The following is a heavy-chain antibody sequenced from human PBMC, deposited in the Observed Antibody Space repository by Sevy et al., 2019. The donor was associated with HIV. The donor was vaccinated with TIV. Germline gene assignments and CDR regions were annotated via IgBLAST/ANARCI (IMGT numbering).Heavy chain of an antibody. J-gene: IGHJ3*02. CDR3: ARDDDSTWGMVRGDAFDI. CDR1: GYTFTSYG. D-gene: IGHD3-10*01. Sequence: ASVKVSCKASGYTFTSYGISWVRQAPGQGLEWMAWISAYNGNTNYAQKLQGRVTMTTDTSTSTAYMELRSLRSDDTAVYYCARDDDSTWGMVRGDAFDIWGQGTMVTVSS. V-gene: IGHV1-18*01. CDR2: ISAYNGNT.